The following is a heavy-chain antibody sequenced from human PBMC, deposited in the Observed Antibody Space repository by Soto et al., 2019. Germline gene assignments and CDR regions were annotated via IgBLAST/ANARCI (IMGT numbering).Heavy chain of an antibody. CDR3: ARTRSFTLGFYYDGMDV. CDR1: GYSFASYW. V-gene: IGHV5-51*01. D-gene: IGHD6-6*01. CDR2: IYPGDSDT. Sequence: PGASLKISCQRCGYSFASYWIDWVRQMPGKDLEWMGIIYPGDSDTRYSPSFQGQVTISADKSLRTAYLQWTSLKASDTALYYCARTRSFTLGFYYDGMDVWGQGTTVTVSS. J-gene: IGHJ6*02.